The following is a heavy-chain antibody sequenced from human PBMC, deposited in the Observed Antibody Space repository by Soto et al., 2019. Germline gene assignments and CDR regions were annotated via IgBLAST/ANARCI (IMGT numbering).Heavy chain of an antibody. D-gene: IGHD3-9*01. CDR2: IWYDGSNK. CDR1: GFTFSSYG. Sequence: QVQLVGSGGGVVQPGRSLRLSCAASGFTFSSYGMHWVRQAPGKGLEWVAVIWYDGSNKYYADSVKGRFTISRDNSKNTLYLQMNSLRAEDTAVYYCARDNTIGGRFFDYWGQGTLVTVSS. CDR3: ARDNTIGGRFFDY. J-gene: IGHJ4*02. V-gene: IGHV3-33*01.